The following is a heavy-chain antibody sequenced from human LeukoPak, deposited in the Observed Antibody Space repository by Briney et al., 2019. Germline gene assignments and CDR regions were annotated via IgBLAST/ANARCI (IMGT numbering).Heavy chain of an antibody. CDR1: GFTFSSYS. D-gene: IGHD5-12*01. V-gene: IGHV3-21*01. Sequence: GGSLRLSCAASGFTFSSYSMNWVRQAPGKGLEWVSSISSSSRSYIYYTDSVKGRFTISRDNAKNSLYLQMNSLRAEDTAVYYCAREHSGYDFPGRDYYYMDVWGKGTTVTVSS. CDR2: ISSSSRSYI. J-gene: IGHJ6*03. CDR3: AREHSGYDFPGRDYYYMDV.